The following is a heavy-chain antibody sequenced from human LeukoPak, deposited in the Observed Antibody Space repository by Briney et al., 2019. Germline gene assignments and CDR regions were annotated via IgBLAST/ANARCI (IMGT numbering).Heavy chain of an antibody. J-gene: IGHJ4*02. CDR2: IRSKANSYAT. Sequence: GGSLRLSCAASGFTFSGSAMHWVRQASGKGLEWVGRIRSKANSYATAYAASVKGRFTISRDDSKNTAYLQMNSLKTEDTAVYYCTTPTVTTVRTDYWGQGTLVTVSS. CDR1: GFTFSGSA. CDR3: TTPTVTTVRTDY. V-gene: IGHV3-73*01. D-gene: IGHD4-11*01.